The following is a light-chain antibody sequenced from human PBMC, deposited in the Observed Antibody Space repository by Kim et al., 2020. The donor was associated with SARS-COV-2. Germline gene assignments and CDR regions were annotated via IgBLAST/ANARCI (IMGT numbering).Light chain of an antibody. CDR3: SSYSSSTTLL. CDR1: SSDIGRFDY. V-gene: IGLV2-14*03. J-gene: IGLJ2*01. Sequence: GQSITISSSGTSSDIGRFDYVSWYQQHPGKAPKLLFYDVAKRPSGLSNRFSGSKSGNTASLTISGLQPEDEADYYCSSYSSSTTLLFGGGTQLTVL. CDR2: DVA.